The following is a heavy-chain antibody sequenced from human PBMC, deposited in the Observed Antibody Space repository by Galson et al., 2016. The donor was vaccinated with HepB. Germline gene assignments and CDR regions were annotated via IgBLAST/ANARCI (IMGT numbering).Heavy chain of an antibody. V-gene: IGHV3-33*01. CDR1: GFMFTNYA. J-gene: IGHJ4*02. CDR2: IWYDGSNK. D-gene: IGHD2-15*01. CDR3: TRELKQSAIDY. Sequence: SLRLSCAASGFMFTNYAIHWVRQAPGKGLEWVAVIWYDGSNKYYADSVKGRFTLSRDNSKNTLLLQMNSLRADDTAVHYCTRELKQSAIDYWGQGTLVTVSS.